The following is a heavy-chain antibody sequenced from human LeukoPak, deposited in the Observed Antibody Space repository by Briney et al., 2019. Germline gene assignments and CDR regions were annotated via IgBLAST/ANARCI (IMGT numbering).Heavy chain of an antibody. J-gene: IGHJ4*02. CDR3: ARDTYYYGSGVDY. V-gene: IGHV4-39*07. CDR1: GGSVSRSPYY. Sequence: SETLSLTCTVSGGSVSRSPYYWGWIRQPPGKGLEWIGHIYYGGSTYYNPSLKSRVTISVDTSKNQFSLKLSSVTAADTAVYYCARDTYYYGSGVDYWGQGTLVTVSS. D-gene: IGHD3-10*01. CDR2: IYYGGST.